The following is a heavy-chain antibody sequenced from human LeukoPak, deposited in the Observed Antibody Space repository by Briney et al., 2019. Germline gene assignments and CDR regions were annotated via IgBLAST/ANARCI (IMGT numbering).Heavy chain of an antibody. V-gene: IGHV3-23*01. CDR3: ARDRSYGSFDF. D-gene: IGHD5-18*01. CDR2: ISGSGEST. J-gene: IGHJ4*02. Sequence: GGSLRLSCGASGFTFSSYAKSWVRQAPGKGLEWVSGISGSGESTTYADSVKGRLTISRDNAKNALYLQMNSLTAEDTALYHCARDRSYGSFDFWGQGTLVTVSS. CDR1: GFTFSSYA.